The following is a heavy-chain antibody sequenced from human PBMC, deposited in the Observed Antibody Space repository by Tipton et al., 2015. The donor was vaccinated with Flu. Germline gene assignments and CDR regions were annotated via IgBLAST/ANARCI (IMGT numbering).Heavy chain of an antibody. CDR1: GGSISSYY. D-gene: IGHD6-13*01. CDR3: AVTAGYSSSWLDWYFDL. CDR2: IYTSGSA. V-gene: IGHV4-4*07. Sequence: TLSLTCTVSGGSISSYYWSWIRQPAGKGLEWIGRIYTSGSANYNPSLKSRVTTSVDTSKNQFSLRLSSVTAADTAVYYCAVTAGYSSSWLDWYFDLWGRGTLVTVSS. J-gene: IGHJ2*01.